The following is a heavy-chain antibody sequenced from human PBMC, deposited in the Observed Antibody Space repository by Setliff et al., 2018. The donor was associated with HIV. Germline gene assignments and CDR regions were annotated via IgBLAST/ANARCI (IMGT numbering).Heavy chain of an antibody. D-gene: IGHD2-15*01. Sequence: PGGSLRLSCAASGFTFSFYSMNWVRLAPGKGLEWVADISSDGSVINYAESVKGRFTISRDNGKNSVYLQMNSLRAEDTAIYYCARDGSRQRPSGMADWGQGTKVTAPQ. CDR2: ISSDGSVI. J-gene: IGHJ4*02. CDR3: ARDGSRQRPSGMAD. CDR1: GFTFSFYS. V-gene: IGHV3-48*01.